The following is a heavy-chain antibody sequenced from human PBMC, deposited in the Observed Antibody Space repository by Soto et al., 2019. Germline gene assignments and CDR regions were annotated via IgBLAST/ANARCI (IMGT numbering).Heavy chain of an antibody. CDR2: ISRDSIFI. V-gene: IGHV3-21*01. J-gene: IGHJ4*02. D-gene: IGHD3-16*01. CDR1: GFIFSTYS. Sequence: GGSLRLSCAASGFIFSTYSMNWVRQAPGKGLEWVSSISRDSIFIYYADSVKGRYTISRDNARNSLYLQMDSLRVEDTAVYYCARRIDYGEDYWGQGTLVTVSS. CDR3: ARRIDYGEDY.